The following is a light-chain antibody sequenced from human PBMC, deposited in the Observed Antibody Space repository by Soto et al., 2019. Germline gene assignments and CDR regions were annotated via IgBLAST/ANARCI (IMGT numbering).Light chain of an antibody. V-gene: IGKV1-39*01. CDR2: AAS. Sequence: DIQMTQSPSSLSASVGDRVTITCRASQSISSYLNWYQQKPWKAPKLLIYAASSLQSGVPSRFSGSGSGTDFPLTISSLQPEDFATYYCQQSYSTPLYTFGQGTKLELK. CDR1: QSISSY. J-gene: IGKJ2*01. CDR3: QQSYSTPLYT.